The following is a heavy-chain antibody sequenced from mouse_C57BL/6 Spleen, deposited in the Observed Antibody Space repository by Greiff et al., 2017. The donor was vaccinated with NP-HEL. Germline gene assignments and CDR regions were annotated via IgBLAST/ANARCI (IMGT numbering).Heavy chain of an antibody. CDR1: GYSITSGYD. V-gene: IGHV3-1*01. CDR3: ARAEGYGNYGWFAY. J-gene: IGHJ3*01. CDR2: ISYSGST. D-gene: IGHD2-1*01. Sequence: DVKLQESGPGMVKPSQSLSLTCTVTGYSITSGYDWHWIRHFPGNKLEWMGYISYSGSTNYNPSLKSRISITHDTSKNHFFLKLNSVTTEDTATYYCARAEGYGNYGWFAYWGQGTLVTVSA.